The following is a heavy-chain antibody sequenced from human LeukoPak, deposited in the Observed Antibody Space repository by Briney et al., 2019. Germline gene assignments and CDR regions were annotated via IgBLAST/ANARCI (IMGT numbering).Heavy chain of an antibody. Sequence: GGSLRLSCAASGFTFSSYSMNWVRQAPGKGLEWVSYISSSSSTIYYADSVKGRFTISRDNAKNSLYLQMNSLRAEDTAVYYCARRPLRMVRERRNDAFDIWGQGTMVTVSS. J-gene: IGHJ3*02. D-gene: IGHD3-10*01. CDR1: GFTFSSYS. CDR3: ARRPLRMVRERRNDAFDI. V-gene: IGHV3-48*01. CDR2: ISSSSSTI.